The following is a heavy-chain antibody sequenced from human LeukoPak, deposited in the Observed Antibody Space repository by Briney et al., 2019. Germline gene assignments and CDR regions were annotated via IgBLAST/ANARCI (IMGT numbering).Heavy chain of an antibody. J-gene: IGHJ4*02. D-gene: IGHD2-15*01. CDR3: ARGICSGGSCYSLGDY. V-gene: IGHV4-39*07. CDR2: IYYSGST. CDR1: GGSITSNNYY. Sequence: PSETLSLTCTVSGGSITSNNYYWGWIRQPPGKGLEYIGSIYYSGSTNYNPSLKSRVTISVDTSKNQFSLKLSSVTAADTAVYYCARGICSGGSCYSLGDYWGQGTLVTVSS.